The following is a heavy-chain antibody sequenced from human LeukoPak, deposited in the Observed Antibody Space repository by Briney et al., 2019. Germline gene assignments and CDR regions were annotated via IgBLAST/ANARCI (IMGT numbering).Heavy chain of an antibody. CDR3: AREWAKGRVVVAARFDP. D-gene: IGHD2-15*01. V-gene: IGHV4-61*02. J-gene: IGHJ5*02. CDR1: GGSISSGSYY. CDR2: IYTSGST. Sequence: SQTLSLTCTVSGGSISSGSYYWSWIRQPAGKGLEWIGRIYTSGSTNYNPSLKIRVTISVDTSKNQFSLKLSSVTAADTAVYYCAREWAKGRVVVAARFDPWGQGTLVTVSS.